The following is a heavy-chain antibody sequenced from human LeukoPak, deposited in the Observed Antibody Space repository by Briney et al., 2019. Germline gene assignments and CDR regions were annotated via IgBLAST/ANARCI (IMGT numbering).Heavy chain of an antibody. V-gene: IGHV1-2*02. J-gene: IGHJ4*02. CDR3: ARVIIRGITGTLGY. CDR2: INPNSGGT. CDR1: GCTFTGYY. D-gene: IGHD1-20*01. Sequence: GASVKVSCKASGCTFTGYYMHWGRQAPGQGLEWMAWINPNSGGTNYAQKFQGRVTITRSTSISTAYMELSSLRSEDTAVYYCARVIIRGITGTLGYWGQGTLVTVSS.